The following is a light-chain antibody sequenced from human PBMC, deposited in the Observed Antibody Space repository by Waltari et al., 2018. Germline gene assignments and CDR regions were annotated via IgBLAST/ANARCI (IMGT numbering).Light chain of an antibody. CDR2: GAS. V-gene: IGKV3-20*01. CDR3: QHYVRLPVT. J-gene: IGKJ1*01. CDR1: QSVGRT. Sequence: EIVLTPSPGPLSLSPGERVTLSCRASQSVGRTLVWYQQKPDQAPRLLMYGASIRATGIPDRCSGSGSGTDFSLTSSRLEHEDFAVYYCQHYVRLPVTFGQGTKVEIK.